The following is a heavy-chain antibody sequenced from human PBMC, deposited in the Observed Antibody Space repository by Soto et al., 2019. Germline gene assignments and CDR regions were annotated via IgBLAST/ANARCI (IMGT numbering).Heavy chain of an antibody. CDR1: GFTFSSYA. D-gene: IGHD2-2*01. V-gene: IGHV3-23*01. J-gene: IGHJ4*02. Sequence: PGGSLRLSCAASGFTFSSYAMSWVRQAPGKGLEWVSAISGSGGSTYYADSVKGRFTISRDNSRNTLYLQMNSLRAEDTAVYYCAKGCFVVVPAAIISDWGQGTLVTVSS. CDR3: AKGCFVVVPAAIISD. CDR2: ISGSGGST.